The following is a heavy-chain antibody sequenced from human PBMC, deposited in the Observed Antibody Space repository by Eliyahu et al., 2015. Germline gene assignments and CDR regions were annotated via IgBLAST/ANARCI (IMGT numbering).Heavy chain of an antibody. CDR3: ARAQYLSYDIYND. CDR1: GGSISSYY. V-gene: IGHV4-59*01. J-gene: IGHJ3*01. Sequence: QVHLQESGPGLVKPSGXLSLTCSVXGGSISSYYWTWIRQAPGKGLEWIGYIHHTGRTDSNPSLKSRVTISLDTAKNQFSLRLTSMTTADTAVYYCARAQYLSYDIYNDWGLGTMVTVSS. CDR2: IHHTGRT. D-gene: IGHD3/OR15-3a*01.